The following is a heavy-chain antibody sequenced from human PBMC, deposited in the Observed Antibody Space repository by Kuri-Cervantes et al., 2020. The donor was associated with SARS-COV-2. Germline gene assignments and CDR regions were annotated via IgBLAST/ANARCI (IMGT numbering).Heavy chain of an antibody. Sequence: GGSLRLSCAASGFTFSSFGMHWVRQTPGKGLDWVAFIRYDGNSKFYADSVKGRFTISRDNAKNSLYLQMNSLRAEDTAVYYCARDSYSGSYTRRIDYWGQGTLVTVSS. D-gene: IGHD1-26*01. CDR3: ARDSYSGSYTRRIDY. V-gene: IGHV3-30*02. CDR2: IRYDGNSK. CDR1: GFTFSSFG. J-gene: IGHJ4*02.